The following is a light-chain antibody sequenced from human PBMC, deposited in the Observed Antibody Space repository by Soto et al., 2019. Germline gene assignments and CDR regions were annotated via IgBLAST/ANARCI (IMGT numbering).Light chain of an antibody. CDR1: TSDVGGYNY. Sequence: QSALTQPASVSGSPGQSITISCTGSTSDVGGYNYVSWYQQHPGKAPKLMIYEVTNRPSGVSNRFSGSKSGNTASLTISGLQAEDEADYYCSSDTRTNTLHVIFGGGTKLTVL. CDR3: SSDTRTNTLHVI. J-gene: IGLJ2*01. V-gene: IGLV2-14*01. CDR2: EVT.